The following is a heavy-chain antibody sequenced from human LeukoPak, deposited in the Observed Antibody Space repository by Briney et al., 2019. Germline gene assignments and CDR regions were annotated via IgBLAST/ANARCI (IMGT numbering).Heavy chain of an antibody. CDR2: INPNSGGT. CDR1: GYTFTGYY. V-gene: IGHV1-2*02. CDR3: ARVYYDILTGPLYYYYYMDV. J-gene: IGHJ6*03. Sequence: GASVKVSCKASGYTFTGYYMHWVRQAPGQGLEWMGWINPNSGGTNYAQKFQGRVTMTRNTSISTAYMELSSLRSEDTAVYYCARVYYDILTGPLYYYYYMDVWGKGTTVTISS. D-gene: IGHD3-9*01.